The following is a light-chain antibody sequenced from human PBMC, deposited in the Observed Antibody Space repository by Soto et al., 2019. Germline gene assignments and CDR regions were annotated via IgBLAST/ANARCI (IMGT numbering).Light chain of an antibody. V-gene: IGKV1-27*01. Sequence: DIQMTQSPSSLSASVGDRVTITCRASQGINNYLAWYQLKPGTVPKLLIYTASTLQSGVPSRFSGSGSGTDFTLTISSLQPDDFATYYCQHYNSYSEAFGQGTKVDI. CDR1: QGINNY. J-gene: IGKJ1*01. CDR2: TAS. CDR3: QHYNSYSEA.